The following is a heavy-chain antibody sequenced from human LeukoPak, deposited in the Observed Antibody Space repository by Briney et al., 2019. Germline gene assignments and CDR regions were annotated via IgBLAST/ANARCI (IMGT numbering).Heavy chain of an antibody. D-gene: IGHD5-18*01. CDR1: GGSISSSNW. V-gene: IGHV4-4*02. J-gene: IGHJ5*02. CDR3: ARHRIQLWLPNWFDP. Sequence: SGTLSLTRAVSGGSISSSNWWSRVRQPPGKGLEWIGEIYHSGSTYYNPSLKSRVTISVDTSKNQFSLKLSSVTAADTAVYYCARHRIQLWLPNWFDPWGQGTLVTVSS. CDR2: IYHSGST.